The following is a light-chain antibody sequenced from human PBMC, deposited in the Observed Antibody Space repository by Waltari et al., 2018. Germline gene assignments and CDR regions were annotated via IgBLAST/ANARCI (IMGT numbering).Light chain of an antibody. CDR3: QQYGTSPWT. CDR2: GTS. J-gene: IGKJ1*01. Sequence: EIVLTQSPGTLSLSPGERATLSCRASQSVGSNYLAWFKQKPGQAPRLLIYGTSSRSTGIPDRFSGGGSGTDFTLTISRLDPEDFAVYYCQQYGTSPWTFGQGTNVEIK. CDR1: QSVGSNY. V-gene: IGKV3-20*01.